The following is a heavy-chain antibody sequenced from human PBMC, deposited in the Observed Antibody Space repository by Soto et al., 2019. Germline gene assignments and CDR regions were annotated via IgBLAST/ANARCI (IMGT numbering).Heavy chain of an antibody. CDR1: GGTFSSYA. CDR3: ARHSGSSQKGRYYSGMDI. CDR2: IIPIFGTA. V-gene: IGHV1-69*12. J-gene: IGHJ6*04. Sequence: QVQLVQSGAEVKKPGSSVKVSCKASGGTFSSYAISWVRQAPGQGLEWMGGIIPIFGTADYAQKFQCRVTIPADESTSTDYMELSSLRSEDTAVYYCARHSGSSQKGRYYSGMDIWGKGTTVTVSS. D-gene: IGHD1-26*01.